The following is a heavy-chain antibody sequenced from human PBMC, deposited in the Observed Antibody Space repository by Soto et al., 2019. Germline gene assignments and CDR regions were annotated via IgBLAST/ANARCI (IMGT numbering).Heavy chain of an antibody. Sequence: ASVKLSCKSSGYSFTNKDFSCVLHAPGQGLEWMGWMNPGSGDTGYAQKFQGRVTMTRDISIATAYMELSSLRSDDTAIYYCARMATFGSLNWFDPWGQGTLVTVSS. V-gene: IGHV1-8*01. D-gene: IGHD3-16*01. CDR2: MNPGSGDT. CDR3: ARMATFGSLNWFDP. CDR1: GYSFTNKD. J-gene: IGHJ5*02.